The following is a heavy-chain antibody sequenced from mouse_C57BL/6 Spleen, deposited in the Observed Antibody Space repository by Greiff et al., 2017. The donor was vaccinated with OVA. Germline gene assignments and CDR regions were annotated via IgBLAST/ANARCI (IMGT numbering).Heavy chain of an antibody. CDR3: ARERYGSSYVVY. CDR2: ISSGSSTI. D-gene: IGHD1-1*01. CDR1: GFTFSDYG. J-gene: IGHJ2*01. Sequence: DVHLVESGGGLVKSGGSLKLSCAASGFTFSDYGMHWVRQAPEKGLEWVAYISSGSSTIYYADTVKGRFTISRDNAKNTLFLQMTSLRSEDTAMYYCARERYGSSYVVYWGQGTTLTVSS. V-gene: IGHV5-17*01.